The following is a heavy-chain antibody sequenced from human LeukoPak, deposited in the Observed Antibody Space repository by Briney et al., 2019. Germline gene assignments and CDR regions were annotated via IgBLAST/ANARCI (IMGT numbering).Heavy chain of an antibody. Sequence: QSGGSLRLSCAASGFTFDDYTMHWVRQAPGKGLEWVSLISWDGGSTYYADSVKGRFTISRDNSKNSLYLQMNSLRTEDTALYYCAKGEYFSYGRKSYIDYWGQGTLVTVSS. CDR1: GFTFDDYT. D-gene: IGHD5-18*01. CDR3: AKGEYFSYGRKSYIDY. CDR2: ISWDGGST. V-gene: IGHV3-43*01. J-gene: IGHJ4*02.